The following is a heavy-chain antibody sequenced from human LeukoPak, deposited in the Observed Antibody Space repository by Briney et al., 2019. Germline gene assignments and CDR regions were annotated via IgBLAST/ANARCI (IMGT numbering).Heavy chain of an antibody. Sequence: GGSLRLSCEASGLTFDIYSMSWVRQAPGKGLEWVADISNSGGITMYADSVKGRFTISRDNSKNTVYLQMNSLRAEDTAVYYCAKGGGHYDILTGYPMHFDYWGQGTLVTVSS. V-gene: IGHV3-23*01. CDR1: GLTFDIYS. J-gene: IGHJ4*02. D-gene: IGHD3-9*01. CDR3: AKGGGHYDILTGYPMHFDY. CDR2: ISNSGGIT.